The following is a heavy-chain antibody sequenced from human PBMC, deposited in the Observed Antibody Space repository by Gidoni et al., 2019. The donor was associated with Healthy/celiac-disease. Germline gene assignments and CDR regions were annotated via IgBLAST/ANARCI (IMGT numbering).Heavy chain of an antibody. CDR2: INHSGST. D-gene: IGHD2-15*01. V-gene: IGHV4-34*01. Sequence: QVQLQQWGAGLLKPSETLSLTCAVYGGSFSGYYWSWIRQPPGKGLEWIGEINHSGSTNYNPSLKSRVTISVDTSKNQFSLKLSSVTAADTAVYYCARGSLLGYCSGGSCYRGPFGYWGQGTLVTVSS. J-gene: IGHJ4*02. CDR1: GGSFSGYY. CDR3: ARGSLLGYCSGGSCYRGPFGY.